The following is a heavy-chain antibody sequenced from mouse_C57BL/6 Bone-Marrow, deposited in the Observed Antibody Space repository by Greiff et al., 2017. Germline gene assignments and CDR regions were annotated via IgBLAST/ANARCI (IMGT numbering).Heavy chain of an antibody. CDR3: ARRRYYYGRGDYFDY. CDR2: ISSGSSTI. J-gene: IGHJ2*01. D-gene: IGHD1-1*01. V-gene: IGHV5-17*01. Sequence: EVQLVESGGGLVKPGGSLKLSCAASGFTFSDYGMHWVRQAPEKGLEWVAYISSGSSTIYYADTVKGRFTISRDNAKNTLFLQMTSLRSEDTAMYYCARRRYYYGRGDYFDYWGQGTTLTVSS. CDR1: GFTFSDYG.